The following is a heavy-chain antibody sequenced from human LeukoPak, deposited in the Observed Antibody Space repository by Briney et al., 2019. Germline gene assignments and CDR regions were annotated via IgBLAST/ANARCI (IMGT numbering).Heavy chain of an antibody. J-gene: IGHJ4*02. D-gene: IGHD6-19*01. CDR1: GITFSSHW. V-gene: IGHV3-74*01. CDR3: ATLSGWPDADY. Sequence: GGSLRLSCAASGITFSSHWMHWVRQAPGSGLVWVSRINSDGSSSNYADSVKGRFTISRENARNTLYLQMNSLRADDTAVYYCATLSGWPDADYWGQGTLVTVSS. CDR2: INSDGSSS.